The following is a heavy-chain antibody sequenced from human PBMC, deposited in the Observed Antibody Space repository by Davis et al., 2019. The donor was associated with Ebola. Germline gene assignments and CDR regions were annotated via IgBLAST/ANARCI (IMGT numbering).Heavy chain of an antibody. V-gene: IGHV3-21*01. D-gene: IGHD1-26*01. J-gene: IGHJ5*02. CDR2: ISSSSSYI. CDR1: GFTFSDYY. CDR3: ARDLTWEFLP. Sequence: GGSLRLSCAASGFTFSDYYMNWVRQAPGKGLEWVSSISSSSSYIYYADSVKGRFTISRDNAKNSLYLQMNSLRAEDTAVYYCARDLTWEFLPWGQGTLVTVSS.